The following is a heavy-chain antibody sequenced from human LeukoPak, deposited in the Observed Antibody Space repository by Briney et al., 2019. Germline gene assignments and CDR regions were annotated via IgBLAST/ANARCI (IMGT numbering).Heavy chain of an antibody. CDR2: IYYSGST. CDR3: ARERVSGGSCWDY. CDR1: GGSISSSSYY. J-gene: IGHJ4*02. D-gene: IGHD2-15*01. V-gene: IGHV4-39*02. Sequence: PSETLSLTCTVSGGSISSSSYYWGWIRQPPGKGLEWIGSIYYSGSTYYNPSLKSRVTISVDTSKNQFSLKLSSVTAADTAVYYCARERVSGGSCWDYWGQGTLVTVSS.